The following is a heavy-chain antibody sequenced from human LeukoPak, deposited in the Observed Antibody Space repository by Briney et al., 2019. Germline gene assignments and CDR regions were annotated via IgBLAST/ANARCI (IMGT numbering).Heavy chain of an antibody. D-gene: IGHD2/OR15-2a*01. Sequence: PSETLSLTCTVSGASVSSYYWSWIRQPPGKGLEWIGYIYYSGNTNYNPSLDSRATLSVDTSKNQFSLRLTSVTAADTAAYYCARVRVGGTFYYFDYWGQGTLVTVSS. CDR2: IYYSGNT. CDR1: GASVSSYY. V-gene: IGHV4-59*02. CDR3: ARVRVGGTFYYFDY. J-gene: IGHJ4*02.